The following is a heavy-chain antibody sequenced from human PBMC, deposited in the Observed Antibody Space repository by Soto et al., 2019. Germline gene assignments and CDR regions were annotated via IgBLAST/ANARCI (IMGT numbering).Heavy chain of an antibody. J-gene: IGHJ4*02. Sequence: EGSLRLSCAIFESTVSRDWMNWVRQAPGKGLEWVAHINQDGSETYYVDSVKGRFTISRDNSKNTLYLQMNSLRAEDTAVYYCAKAVATMSITMIVVVIPPFDYWGQGTL. D-gene: IGHD3-22*01. V-gene: IGHV3-7*03. CDR1: ESTVSRDW. CDR2: INQDGSET. CDR3: AKAVATMSITMIVVVIPPFDY.